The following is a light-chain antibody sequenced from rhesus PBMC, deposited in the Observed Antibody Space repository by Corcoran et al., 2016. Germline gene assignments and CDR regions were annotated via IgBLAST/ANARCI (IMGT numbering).Light chain of an antibody. CDR2: GAS. CDR1: QSVRSY. CDR3: QKYTSPPT. Sequence: QVILTQSPATLSLSPGERATLSCRASQSVRSYLAWYQTKPGQAPRLLGSGASSRATGIPDSFSGSGSGTEFTLTISSLEPDDFAVYYCQKYTSPPTFGQGTKVEIK. V-gene: IGKV3-53*01. J-gene: IGKJ1*01.